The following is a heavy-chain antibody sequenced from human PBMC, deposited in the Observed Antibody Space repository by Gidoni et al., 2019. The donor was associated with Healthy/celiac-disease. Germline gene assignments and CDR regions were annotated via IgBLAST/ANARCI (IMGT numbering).Heavy chain of an antibody. CDR2: ISSSSSYI. CDR1: GFTFSSYS. CDR3: ARDSNLWFGELSSNFDY. Sequence: EVQLVESGGGLVKPGGSLRLSCSASGFTFSSYSMNWVRQAPGKGLEWVSSISSSSSYIYYADSVKGRFTISRDNAKNSLYLQMNSLRAEDTAVYYCARDSNLWFGELSSNFDYWGQGTLVTVSS. V-gene: IGHV3-21*01. D-gene: IGHD3-10*01. J-gene: IGHJ4*02.